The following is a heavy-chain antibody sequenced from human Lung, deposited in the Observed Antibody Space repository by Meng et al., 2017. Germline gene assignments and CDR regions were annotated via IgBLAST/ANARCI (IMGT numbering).Heavy chain of an antibody. V-gene: IGHV4-30-4*01. CDR2: IYNSGST. CDR3: ARGQKGYFDL. J-gene: IGHJ2*01. Sequence: QVQLQCSGPGLVKPAQTLSLTWTVSGGSISSSNYYWSGIRQPPGKGLEWSGHIYNSGSTYYNPSLKSRITISVDTSKNQFSLKLSSVTAADTAVYYCARGQKGYFDLWGRGTLVTVSS. CDR1: GGSISSSNYY.